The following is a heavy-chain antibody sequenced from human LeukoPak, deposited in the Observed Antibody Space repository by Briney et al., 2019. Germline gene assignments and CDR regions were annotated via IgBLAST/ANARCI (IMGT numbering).Heavy chain of an antibody. J-gene: IGHJ4*02. V-gene: IGHV3-7*01. CDR3: ARDWITYSSRWYVSAFDY. CDR1: GFTFSNYW. Sequence: GGSLRLSCAASGFTFSNYWMSWVRQAPGKGLEWVANIKQDESEKYYADSVKGRFTISRDNAKNSLYLQMNSLRAEDTAIYYCARDWITYSSRWYVSAFDYWGQGTLVTVSS. CDR2: IKQDESEK. D-gene: IGHD6-13*01.